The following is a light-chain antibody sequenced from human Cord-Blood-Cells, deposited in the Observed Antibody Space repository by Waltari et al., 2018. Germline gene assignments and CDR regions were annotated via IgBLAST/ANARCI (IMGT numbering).Light chain of an antibody. Sequence: EIVMTQSPATLSVSPGERATLSCRASQSVSSNLAWYQQKPGQAPRRLIYGASTSATGIPARFSGSGSGTEFTLTISSLQSEDFAVYYCQQDNNWPLLTFGGGTKVEIK. CDR2: GAS. V-gene: IGKV3D-15*01. CDR3: QQDNNWPLLT. J-gene: IGKJ4*01. CDR1: QSVSSN.